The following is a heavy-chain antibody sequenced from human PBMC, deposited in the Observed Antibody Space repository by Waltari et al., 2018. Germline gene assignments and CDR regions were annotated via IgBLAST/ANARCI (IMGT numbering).Heavy chain of an antibody. CDR1: GFIFTISY. J-gene: IGHJ4*02. V-gene: IGHV3-21*01. CDR3: ARLGAVCGNSSCPWFFDS. D-gene: IGHD3-16*01. Sequence: EVRLVESGGGRVTPGGSLKLSCEAAGFIFTISYMNWVRQAPGKGLEWVSSITSSSDYIYYADSVKGRFTISRDNAKNSVYLHMTSLRAEDTAVYYCARLGAVCGNSSCPWFFDSWGQGTLVTVSS. CDR2: ITSSSDYI.